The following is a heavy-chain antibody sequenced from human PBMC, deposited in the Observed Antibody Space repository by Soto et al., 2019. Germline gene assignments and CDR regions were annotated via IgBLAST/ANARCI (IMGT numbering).Heavy chain of an antibody. CDR1: GDSFSTYA. J-gene: IGHJ4*02. D-gene: IGHD2-2*01. Sequence: QVQLVQSGAQVKKPGSSVKVSCKASGDSFSTYAVSWVRQAPGQGLEWMGKIIPLLRSTTYAQKFRGRVTITADETTSTAYMDLTSLTAEDTAVYYCATDSGIVAVPAAMGFDYGGQGTLVTVSS. CDR3: ATDSGIVAVPAAMGFDY. CDR2: IIPLLRST. V-gene: IGHV1-69*11.